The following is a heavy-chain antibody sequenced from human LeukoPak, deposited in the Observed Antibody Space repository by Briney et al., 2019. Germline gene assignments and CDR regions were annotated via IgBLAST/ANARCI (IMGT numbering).Heavy chain of an antibody. CDR3: ARDGAAGTDDYYYYGMDV. CDR2: IYYSGGT. D-gene: IGHD6-13*01. CDR1: GGSISSYY. V-gene: IGHV4-59*01. J-gene: IGHJ6*02. Sequence: SETLSLTCTVSGGSISSYYWSWIRQPPGKGLEWIGYIYYSGGTNYNPSLKSRVTISVDTSKNQFSLKLSSVTAADTAVYYCARDGAAGTDDYYYYGMDVWGQGTTVTVSS.